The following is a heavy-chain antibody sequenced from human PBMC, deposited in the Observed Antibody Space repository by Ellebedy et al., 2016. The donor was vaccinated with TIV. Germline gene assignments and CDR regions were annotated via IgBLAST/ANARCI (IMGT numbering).Heavy chain of an antibody. J-gene: IGHJ3*02. V-gene: IGHV3-9*03. CDR2: ISWNSGVI. D-gene: IGHD1-26*01. Sequence: SLKISCEASGFTFDDYAMHWVRQAPGKGLEWVSGISWNSGVIEYADSGKGRFTISRDNAKNSVFLQMNSLRVEDMALYYCAKAVERGALDIWGQGKVATVSP. CDR3: AKAVERGALDI. CDR1: GFTFDDYA.